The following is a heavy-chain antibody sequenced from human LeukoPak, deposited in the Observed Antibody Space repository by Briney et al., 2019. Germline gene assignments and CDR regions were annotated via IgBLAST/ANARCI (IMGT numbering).Heavy chain of an antibody. V-gene: IGHV4-59*11. J-gene: IGHJ4*02. CDR1: GGSISSHY. CDR2: IYYSGST. D-gene: IGHD5-24*01. Sequence: PSETLSLTCSVSGGSISSHYWSWIRQPPGKGLEGSGYIYYSGSTNYNPSLKSRVTISVDTSKNQFSLKLSSVTAADTAVYYCARSRDGYNYYFFDYWGQGTLVTVSS. CDR3: ARSRDGYNYYFFDY.